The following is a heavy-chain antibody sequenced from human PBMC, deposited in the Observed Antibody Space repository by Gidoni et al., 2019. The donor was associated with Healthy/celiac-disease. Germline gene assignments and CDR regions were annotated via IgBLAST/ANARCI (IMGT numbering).Heavy chain of an antibody. J-gene: IGHJ4*02. CDR2: IRSKAYGGTT. CDR3: TSGFSDGSYPDDY. CDR1: GFTFGDYA. Sequence: PGRSLRLSCTASGFTFGDYAMSWFRQAPGKGLEWVGFIRSKAYGGTTEYAASVKGRFTISRDDSKSIAYLQMNSLKTEDTAVYYCTSGFSDGSYPDDYWGQGTLVTVSS. D-gene: IGHD1-26*01. V-gene: IGHV3-49*03.